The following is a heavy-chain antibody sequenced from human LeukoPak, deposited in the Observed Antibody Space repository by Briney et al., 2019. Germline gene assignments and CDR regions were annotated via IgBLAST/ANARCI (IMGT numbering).Heavy chain of an antibody. V-gene: IGHV1-8*01. CDR3: ARTRTYYDILTGYYKYYYYGMDV. CDR2: MNPNSGNT. CDR1: GYTFTSYD. D-gene: IGHD3-9*01. Sequence: ASVKVSCKASGYTFTSYDINWVRQATGQGLEWMRWMNPNSGNTGYAQKFQGRVTMTRNTSISTAYMELSSLRSEDTAVYYCARTRTYYDILTGYYKYYYYGMDVWGQGTTVTVSS. J-gene: IGHJ6*02.